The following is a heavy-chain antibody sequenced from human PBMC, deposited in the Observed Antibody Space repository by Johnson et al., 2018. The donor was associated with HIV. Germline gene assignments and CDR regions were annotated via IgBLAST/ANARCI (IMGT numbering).Heavy chain of an antibody. D-gene: IGHD1-14*01. Sequence: QVQLVESGGGVVQPGRSLRLSCAASGFTFSNYGMHWVRQAPGKGLEWVAAIWFDGSNKYYADSVKGRVTISRDNSKNTLYLKMNSLRGEDTAVYYCAKEAITMEVDIWGQGTMVTVSS. V-gene: IGHV3-33*06. CDR2: IWFDGSNK. CDR3: AKEAITMEVDI. CDR1: GFTFSNYG. J-gene: IGHJ3*02.